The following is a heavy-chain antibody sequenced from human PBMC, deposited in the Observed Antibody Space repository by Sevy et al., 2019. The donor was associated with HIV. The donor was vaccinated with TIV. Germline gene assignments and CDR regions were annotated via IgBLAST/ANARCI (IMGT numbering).Heavy chain of an antibody. CDR3: ARAHDYDGTSGKRSFDY. CDR2: IKQDGSEK. V-gene: IGHV3-7*01. CDR1: GFTFSGDW. D-gene: IGHD4-17*01. Sequence: GGSLRLSCVASGFTFSGDWMNWVRQAPGKGLEWVANIKQDGSEKYYLDSVKGRFTISRDNATNSLYLNMDSLRAEDSALYYCARAHDYDGTSGKRSFDYWGQGTLVTVSS. J-gene: IGHJ4*02.